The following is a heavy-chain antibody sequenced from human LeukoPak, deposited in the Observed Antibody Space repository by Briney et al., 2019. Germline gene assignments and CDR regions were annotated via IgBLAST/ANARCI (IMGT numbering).Heavy chain of an antibody. CDR1: GGSISSGGYY. CDR2: IYYSGST. Sequence: SSETLSLTCTVSGGSISSGGYYWSWIRQHPGKGLEWIGYIYYSGSTYYNPSLKSRVTMSVDTSKNQFSLKLSSVTAADTAVYYCASEGSIHAFDIWGQGTMVTVSS. V-gene: IGHV4-31*03. CDR3: ASEGSIHAFDI. J-gene: IGHJ3*02. D-gene: IGHD3-3*02.